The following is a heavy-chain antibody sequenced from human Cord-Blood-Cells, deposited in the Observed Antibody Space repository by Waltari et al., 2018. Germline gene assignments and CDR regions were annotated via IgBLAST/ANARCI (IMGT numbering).Heavy chain of an antibody. CDR3: ARGRPDAFDI. CDR1: GFTFSSYG. V-gene: IGHV3-33*01. Sequence: QVQLVESGGGVVQPGRSLRLSCAASGFTFSSYGIHWVRQAPGKGLEWVAVIWYDGSNKYYADSVKGRFTISRDNSKNTLYLQMNSLRAEDTAVYYCARGRPDAFDIWGQGTMVTVSS. CDR2: IWYDGSNK. J-gene: IGHJ3*02. D-gene: IGHD6-6*01.